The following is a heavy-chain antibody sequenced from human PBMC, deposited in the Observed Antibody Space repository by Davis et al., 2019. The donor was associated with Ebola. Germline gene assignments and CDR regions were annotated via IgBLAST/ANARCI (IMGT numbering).Heavy chain of an antibody. V-gene: IGHV2-70*01. CDR2: MCWDNDR. CDR3: ARMRGVSLVYSDIYYSMDV. D-gene: IGHD2-8*02. Sequence: SGPTLATPTQTLTLTCTFSGFSLPTNGLCVCWIRQPPGKALEWLAVMCWDNDRYYNTSLKTRVTISKDTSKSQVGLTMTNMDPVDTATYYCARMRGVSLVYSDIYYSMDVWGKGTTVTVSS. J-gene: IGHJ6*03. CDR1: GFSLPTNGLC.